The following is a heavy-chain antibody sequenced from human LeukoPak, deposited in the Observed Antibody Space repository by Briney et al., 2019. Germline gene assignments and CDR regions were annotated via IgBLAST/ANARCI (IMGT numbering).Heavy chain of an antibody. CDR2: ISYDGSNK. CDR1: GLTFSSYG. J-gene: IGHJ6*02. CDR3: AKDLLALDYYYYGMDV. D-gene: IGHD2-15*01. Sequence: GGSLRLSCAASGLTFSSYGMHWVRQAPGMGLEWVAVISYDGSNKYYADSVKGRFTISRDNSKNTLYLQMNSLRAEDTAVYYCAKDLLALDYYYYGMDVWGQGTTVTVSS. V-gene: IGHV3-30*18.